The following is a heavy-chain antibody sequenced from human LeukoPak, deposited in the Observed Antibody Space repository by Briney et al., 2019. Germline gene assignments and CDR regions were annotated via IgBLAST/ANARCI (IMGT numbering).Heavy chain of an antibody. D-gene: IGHD5-24*01. CDR2: IYYSGST. CDR1: GGSISSSSYY. J-gene: IGHJ5*02. V-gene: IGHV4-39*07. CDR3: ARSRDGYNFLHRCWFDP. Sequence: SETLSLTCTVSGGSISSSSYYWGWIRQPPGKGLEWIGSIYYSGSTYYNPSLKSRVTISVDTSKNQFSLKLSSVTAADTAVYYCARSRDGYNFLHRCWFDPWGQGTLVTVSS.